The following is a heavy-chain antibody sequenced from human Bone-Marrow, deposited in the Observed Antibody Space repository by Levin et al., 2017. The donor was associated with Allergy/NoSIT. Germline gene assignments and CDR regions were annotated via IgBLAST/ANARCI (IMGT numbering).Heavy chain of an antibody. V-gene: IGHV1-2*02. CDR3: ARLHQTVPGSEDIDC. D-gene: IGHD3-10*01. Sequence: GGSLRLSCKASGYTFTGYYMQWVRQAPGQGLEWMGWINPNSGGTNYAQKFQGRVTMTRDTSISTAYMELTSLRSDDTAMYYCARLHQTVPGSEDIDCWGQGTLVTVSS. CDR2: INPNSGGT. J-gene: IGHJ4*02. CDR1: GYTFTGYY.